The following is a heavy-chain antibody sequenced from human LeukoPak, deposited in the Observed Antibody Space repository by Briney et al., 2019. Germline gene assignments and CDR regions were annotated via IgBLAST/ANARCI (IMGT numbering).Heavy chain of an antibody. CDR1: GGSISSYY. D-gene: IGHD3-9*01. CDR2: IYYSGST. J-gene: IGHJ6*02. CDR3: ARTSDILTGYSDYGMDV. Sequence: SETLSLTCTVSGGSISSYYWSWIRQPPGKGLEWLGYIYYSGSTNYNPSLKSRVTISVDTSKNQFSLKLSSVTAADTAVYYCARTSDILTGYSDYGMDVWGQGTTVTVSS. V-gene: IGHV4-59*08.